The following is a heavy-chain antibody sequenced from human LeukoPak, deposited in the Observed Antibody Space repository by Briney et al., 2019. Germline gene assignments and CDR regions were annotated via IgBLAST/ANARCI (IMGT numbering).Heavy chain of an antibody. CDR3: ARVPYSYGPRWFDP. V-gene: IGHV3-30*03. D-gene: IGHD5-18*01. CDR1: GFTFSSYG. CDR2: ISYDGSNK. Sequence: PGGSLRLSCAASGFTFSSYGMHWVRQAPGKGLEWVAVISYDGSNKYYADSVKGRFTISRDNSKNTLYLQMNSLRAEDTAVYYCARVPYSYGPRWFDPWGRGTLVTVSS. J-gene: IGHJ5*02.